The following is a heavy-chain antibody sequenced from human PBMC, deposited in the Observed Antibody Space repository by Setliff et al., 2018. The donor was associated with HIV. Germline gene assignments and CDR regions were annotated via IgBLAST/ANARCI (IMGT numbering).Heavy chain of an antibody. CDR2: IIPILDTT. CDR1: GYNFTSHD. D-gene: IGHD3-16*01. CDR3: ARDLDEAVKDADNYVPLDL. J-gene: IGHJ5*02. Sequence: SVKVSCKASGYNFTSHDINWVRKAPGRGLEWIGTIIPILDTTNYAQKFQDRVTITTDESTSTAYMELRSLTSEDTAVYYCARDLDEAVKDADNYVPLDLWGQGTLVTVSS. V-gene: IGHV1-69*11.